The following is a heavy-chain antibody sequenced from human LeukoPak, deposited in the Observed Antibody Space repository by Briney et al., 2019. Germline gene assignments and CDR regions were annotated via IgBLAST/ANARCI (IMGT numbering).Heavy chain of an antibody. J-gene: IGHJ4*02. CDR1: GFTFSNYA. V-gene: IGHV3-21*01. CDR3: ARNFDS. Sequence: PGGSLRLSCAASGFTFSNYAMSWVRQAPGKGLEWLSTITRSGSNLYYADSVKGRFTTSRDDAKDSVYLQMESLRVEDTAIYYCARNFDSWGQGTLVTVSS. CDR2: ITRSGSNL.